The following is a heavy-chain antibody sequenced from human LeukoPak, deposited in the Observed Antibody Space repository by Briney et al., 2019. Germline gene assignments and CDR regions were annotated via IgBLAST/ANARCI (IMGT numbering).Heavy chain of an antibody. Sequence: GGSLRLSCAASGFTVSSNYMSWVRQAPGKGLEWVSVIYSGGSTYYADSVKGRFTISRDNSKNTLYLQMNSLRAEDTAVYYCAREVSAPNYYYYMDVWGKGTTVTVSS. CDR2: IYSGGST. D-gene: IGHD1-26*01. CDR1: GFTVSSNY. V-gene: IGHV3-66*01. CDR3: AREVSAPNYYYYMDV. J-gene: IGHJ6*03.